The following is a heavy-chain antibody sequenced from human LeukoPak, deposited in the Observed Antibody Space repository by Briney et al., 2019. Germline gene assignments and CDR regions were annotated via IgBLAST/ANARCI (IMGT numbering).Heavy chain of an antibody. Sequence: GASVKVSCKASGFTFTSSAMQWVRQARGQRLEWIGWIVVGSGNTNYAQKFQERVTITRDMSTSTAYMELSSLRSEDTAVYYCAADGWGGWFPDAFDIWGQGTMVTVSS. V-gene: IGHV1-58*02. D-gene: IGHD6-19*01. CDR2: IVVGSGNT. CDR1: GFTFTSSA. CDR3: AADGWGGWFPDAFDI. J-gene: IGHJ3*02.